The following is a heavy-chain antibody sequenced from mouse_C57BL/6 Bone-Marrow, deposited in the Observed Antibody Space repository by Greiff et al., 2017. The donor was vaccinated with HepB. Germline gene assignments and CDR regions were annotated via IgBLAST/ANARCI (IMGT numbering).Heavy chain of an antibody. CDR1: GFTFSDFY. J-gene: IGHJ3*01. D-gene: IGHD1-1*01. V-gene: IGHV7-1*01. Sequence: EVKLMDSGGGLVQSGRSLRLSCATSGFTFSDFYMEWVRQAPGKGLEWIAASRNKANDYTTEYSASVKGRFIVSRDTSQSILYLQMNALRAEDTAIYYCARDARGSSPFAYWGQGTLVTVSA. CDR2: SRNKANDYTT. CDR3: ARDARGSSPFAY.